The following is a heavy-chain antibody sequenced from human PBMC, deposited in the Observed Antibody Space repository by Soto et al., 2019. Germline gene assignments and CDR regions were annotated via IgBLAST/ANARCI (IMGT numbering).Heavy chain of an antibody. D-gene: IGHD5-18*01. CDR2: ISWNSGNI. Sequence: SLRLSCAASGFTFDDYAMYWVRQVLGKGLEWVSSISWNSGNIGYADSVKGRFTTSRDNAENSLYLQMNSLRPEDTALYYCVRSKGGYSYGTPFDYWGQGTLVNVSS. J-gene: IGHJ4*02. CDR3: VRSKGGYSYGTPFDY. V-gene: IGHV3-9*01. CDR1: GFTFDDYA.